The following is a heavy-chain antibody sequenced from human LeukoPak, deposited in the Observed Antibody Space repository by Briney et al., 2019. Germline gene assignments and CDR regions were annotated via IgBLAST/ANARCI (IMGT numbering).Heavy chain of an antibody. V-gene: IGHV3-30*02. CDR2: IRFDGHDK. Sequence: PGGSLRLSCAASGFTFSYYGFHWVRQAPGKGLEWVSFIRFDGHDKFYAETVKGRFTISRDNAENSVYLQMNNLGAEDTAIYYCARDDGGNLNDAFDIWGPGTMVTVSS. CDR1: GFTFSYYG. CDR3: ARDDGGNLNDAFDI. J-gene: IGHJ3*02. D-gene: IGHD4-23*01.